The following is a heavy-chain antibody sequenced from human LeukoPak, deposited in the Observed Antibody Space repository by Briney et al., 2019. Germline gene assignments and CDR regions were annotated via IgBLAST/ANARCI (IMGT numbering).Heavy chain of an antibody. V-gene: IGHV3-23*01. J-gene: IGHJ4*02. D-gene: IGHD3-10*01. CDR2: ISGSGGST. CDR3: ARGYYGSGTYLFDY. CDR1: GFTFDNYA. Sequence: GGSLRLSCAASGFTFDNYAMTRVRQAPGKGLEWIATISGSGGSTYYADSVKGRFTSSRDNAKSSLYLQVNSLRAEDTAVYYCARGYYGSGTYLFDYWGQGTLVTVSS.